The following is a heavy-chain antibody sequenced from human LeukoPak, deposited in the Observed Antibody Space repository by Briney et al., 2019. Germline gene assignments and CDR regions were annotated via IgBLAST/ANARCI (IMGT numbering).Heavy chain of an antibody. CDR3: ARRFIVATTYGMDV. CDR2: ISSSSSYI. CDR1: GFTFSSYS. V-gene: IGHV3-21*01. Sequence: GGSLRLSCAASGFTFSSYSMNWVRQAPWKGLEWVSSISSSSSYIYYADSVKGRFTISRDNAKNSLYLQMNSLRAEDTAVYYCARRFIVATTYGMDVWGQGTTVTVSS. J-gene: IGHJ6*02. D-gene: IGHD5-12*01.